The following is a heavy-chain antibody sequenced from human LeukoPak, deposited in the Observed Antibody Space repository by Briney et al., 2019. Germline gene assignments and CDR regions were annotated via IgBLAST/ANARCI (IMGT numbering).Heavy chain of an antibody. D-gene: IGHD3-10*01. CDR1: GGSISSYY. CDR2: IYHSGST. CDR3: ARLVWFGEAYYFDY. V-gene: IGHV4-59*08. Sequence: SETLSLTCTVSGGSISSYYWSWIRQPPGKGLEWIGYIYHSGSTNYNPSLKSRVTISVDTSKNQFSLKLSSVTAADTAVYYCARLVWFGEAYYFDYWGQGTLVTVSS. J-gene: IGHJ4*02.